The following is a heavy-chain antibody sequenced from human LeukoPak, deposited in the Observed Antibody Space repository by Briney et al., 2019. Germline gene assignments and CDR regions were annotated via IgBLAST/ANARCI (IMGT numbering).Heavy chain of an antibody. CDR3: AKNGDRGAYCTGGTCYPYFYYYMDV. J-gene: IGHJ6*03. CDR1: GISFSRYG. Sequence: GGSLRLSCAASGISFSRYGMRWVRQAPGKGLEWASSISSSGGPTYYVDSVKGRFTISSDNSKNTLYLQMNSLRAEDTAIYYCAKNGDRGAYCTGGTCYPYFYYYMDVWGKGTTVTI. D-gene: IGHD2-15*01. V-gene: IGHV3-23*01. CDR2: ISSSGGPT.